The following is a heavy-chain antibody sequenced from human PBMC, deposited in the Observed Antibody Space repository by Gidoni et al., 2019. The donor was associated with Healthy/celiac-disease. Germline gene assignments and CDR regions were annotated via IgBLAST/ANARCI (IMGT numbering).Heavy chain of an antibody. J-gene: IGHJ4*02. D-gene: IGHD3-22*01. CDR3: AKTYYDTNGAPDY. V-gene: IGHV1-69*06. CDR2: VIPKFGTA. CDR1: GDTFGSYA. Sequence: QVQLVQSGAEVTKPGSSVKVSCKASGDTFGSYAISWVRQAPGQGLEWMGGVIPKFGTAEDAQKFQGRVTITADISSTTAYMELRSLIFEDTALYYCAKTYYDTNGAPDYWGQGTLVTVSS.